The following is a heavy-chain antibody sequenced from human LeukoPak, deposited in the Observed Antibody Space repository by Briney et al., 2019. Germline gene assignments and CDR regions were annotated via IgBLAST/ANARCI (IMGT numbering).Heavy chain of an antibody. D-gene: IGHD5-18*01. CDR1: GVPTSNYY. Sequence: KPSETLSLTRTVSGVPTSNYYWSWVPQPPGEGLGWIGGISYSGSTHYKPSLKSRVTMSVDTAEKPFSLKLTSLSAPRTVLFYFSRHQPWDTTMGPVMDVWGGGTAVSVSS. V-gene: IGHV4-59*08. CDR3: SRHQPWDTTMGPVMDV. J-gene: IGHJ6*04. CDR2: ISYSGST.